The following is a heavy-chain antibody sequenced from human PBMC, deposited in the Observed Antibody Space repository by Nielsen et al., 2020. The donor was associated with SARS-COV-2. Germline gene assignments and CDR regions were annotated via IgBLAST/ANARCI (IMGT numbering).Heavy chain of an antibody. CDR3: ARGKGYYYYMDV. V-gene: IGHV4-31*03. CDR2: IDYSGST. Sequence: SETLSLTCTVSGGSISSGNYYWSWIRQHPGKGLEWIGYIDYSGSTHYNPSLKSRVIISVDTSKNQFSLKLSSVTAADTAVYYCARGKGYYYYMDVWGKGTTVTVSS. CDR1: GGSISSGNYY. J-gene: IGHJ6*03.